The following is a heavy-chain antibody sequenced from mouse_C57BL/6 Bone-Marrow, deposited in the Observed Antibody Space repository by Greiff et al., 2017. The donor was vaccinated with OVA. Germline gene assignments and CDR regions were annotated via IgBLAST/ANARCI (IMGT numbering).Heavy chain of an antibody. D-gene: IGHD2-10*01. J-gene: IGHJ3*01. CDR2: IHPNSGST. V-gene: IGHV1-64*01. CDR1: GYTFTSYW. CDR3: AGPYYRFAY. Sequence: QIQLQQPGAELVKPGASVKLSCKASGYTFTSYWMHWVTQRPGQGLEWIGMIHPNSGSTNYNEKFKSKATLTVDKSSSTAYRQLSSLTSEDSAVYYCAGPYYRFAYWGQGTLVTVSA.